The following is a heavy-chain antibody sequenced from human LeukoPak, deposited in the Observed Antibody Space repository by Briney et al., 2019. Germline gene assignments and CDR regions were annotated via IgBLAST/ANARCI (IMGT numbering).Heavy chain of an antibody. CDR1: GGSISSYY. D-gene: IGHD5-24*01. J-gene: IGHJ4*02. CDR2: IYYSGST. CDR3: AKSDGYGLIDY. V-gene: IGHV4-59*08. Sequence: SETLSLTCTVSGGSISSYYWSWIRQPPGKGLEWIGYIYYSGSTNYNPSLKSRVTISVDTSKNQFSLKLSSVTTADTAVYYCAKSDGYGLIDYWGQGTLVTVSS.